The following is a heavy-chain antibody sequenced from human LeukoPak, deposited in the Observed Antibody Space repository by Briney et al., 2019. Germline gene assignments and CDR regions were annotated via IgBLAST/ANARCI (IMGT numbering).Heavy chain of an antibody. J-gene: IGHJ4*02. V-gene: IGHV3-30*18. Sequence: PGRSLRLSCAVSGFTFSSYDGHWVRQAPGKGLEWVAATSYDGSDKYYGDSVKGRFSISRDNFNNTLFLQMSSLRDEDTAVYYCAKPTERSGYTLDCWGRGTLVTVSS. D-gene: IGHD3-3*01. CDR2: TSYDGSDK. CDR1: GFTFSSYD. CDR3: AKPTERSGYTLDC.